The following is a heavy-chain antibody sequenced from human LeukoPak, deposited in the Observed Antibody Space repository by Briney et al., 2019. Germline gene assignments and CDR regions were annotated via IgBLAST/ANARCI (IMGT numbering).Heavy chain of an antibody. Sequence: ASVKVSCKVSGYTLTELSMHWVRQAPGKGLEWMGGFDPEDGETIYAQKFQGRVTMTEDTSTDTAYMELSSLRSEDSAVYYCATNEVQPSPDAFDIWGQGTMVTVSS. CDR3: ATNEVQPSPDAFDI. CDR2: FDPEDGET. CDR1: GYTLTELS. J-gene: IGHJ3*02. D-gene: IGHD1-1*01. V-gene: IGHV1-24*01.